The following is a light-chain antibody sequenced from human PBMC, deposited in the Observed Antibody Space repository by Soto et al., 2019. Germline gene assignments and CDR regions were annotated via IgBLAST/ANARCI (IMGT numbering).Light chain of an antibody. Sequence: LTQPPSVSGAPGQRVTISCTGNSSNLGAGYDVHWYQQLPGAAPKLVIFGNRNRPSGVPERFSGSKSGTSASLAITGLQAEDEADYYCSSYAGSYTVVFGGGTKLTVL. CDR2: GNR. V-gene: IGLV1-40*01. CDR3: SSYAGSYTVV. CDR1: SSNLGAGYD. J-gene: IGLJ2*01.